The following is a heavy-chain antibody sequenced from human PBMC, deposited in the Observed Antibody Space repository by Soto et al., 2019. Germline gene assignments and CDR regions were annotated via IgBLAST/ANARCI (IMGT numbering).Heavy chain of an antibody. CDR1: VYTYSCYL. D-gene: IGHD3-10*01. V-gene: IGHV1-46*03. J-gene: IGHJ4*02. CDR3: ARVVEGSGPEFDY. Sequence: APVNVACKGSVYTYSCYLIHCRRMNHGQGLEWMGIINPSGGSTSYAQKFQGRVTMTRDTSTSTVYMELSSLRSEDTAVYYCARVVEGSGPEFDYWGQGTLVTVSS. CDR2: INPSGGST.